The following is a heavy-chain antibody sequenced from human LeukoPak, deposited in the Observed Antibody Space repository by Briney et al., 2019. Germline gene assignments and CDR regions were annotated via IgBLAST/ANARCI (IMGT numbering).Heavy chain of an antibody. V-gene: IGHV3-15*01. Sequence: GGSLRLSCAASGFTFSNAWMSWVRQAPGKGLEWVGRIKSKTDGGTTDYAAPVKGRFTISRDDSKNTLYLQMNSLKTEDTAVYYCTTDSSGWGVFDYWGQGTLVTVSS. CDR3: TTDSSGWGVFDY. CDR1: GFTFSNAW. CDR2: IKSKTDGGTT. D-gene: IGHD6-19*01. J-gene: IGHJ4*02.